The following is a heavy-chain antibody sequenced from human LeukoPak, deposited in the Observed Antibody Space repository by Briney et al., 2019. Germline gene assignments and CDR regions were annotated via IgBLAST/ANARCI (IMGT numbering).Heavy chain of an antibody. CDR1: GYTFTSYY. CDR3: AKGLDYGDYSY. J-gene: IGHJ4*02. D-gene: IGHD4-17*01. CDR2: INPSGGST. V-gene: IGHV1-46*01. Sequence: GASVKVSCKASGYTFTSYYMHWVRQAPGQGLEWMGIINPSGGSTSYAQKFQGRVTITRGTSASTAYMELSSLRSEDTAVYYCAKGLDYGDYSYWGQGTLVTVSS.